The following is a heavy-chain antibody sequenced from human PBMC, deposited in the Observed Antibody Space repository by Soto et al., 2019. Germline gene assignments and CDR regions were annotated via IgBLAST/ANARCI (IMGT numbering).Heavy chain of an antibody. Sequence: QLQLVQSGSEVKKPGASVKVSCKTSGYTFTNYGFTWVRQAPGKGLEWMGWSSALNGFTNYAQDFQGRVTLTTDSSTTTAYMELRGLRSDDTAFYYCAATTSIAIGLRYWGQGTLVSVAS. D-gene: IGHD6-6*01. CDR1: GYTFTNYG. CDR2: SSALNGFT. J-gene: IGHJ4*02. CDR3: AATTSIAIGLRY. V-gene: IGHV1-18*01.